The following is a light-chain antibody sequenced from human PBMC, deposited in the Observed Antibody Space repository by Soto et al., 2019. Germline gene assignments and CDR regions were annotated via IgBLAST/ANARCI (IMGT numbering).Light chain of an antibody. CDR3: HQASSLPLT. CDR2: VAS. J-gene: IGKJ4*01. Sequence: DIQMTQSPSSVSASVGDRVTITCRATQDISTWLAWYQQKPGKDPKLLISVASTLQSGVPLRFSGSGSGTHFTLTISSLQPEDFATYYCHQASSLPLTFGGGTKVEIK. CDR1: QDISTW. V-gene: IGKV1-12*01.